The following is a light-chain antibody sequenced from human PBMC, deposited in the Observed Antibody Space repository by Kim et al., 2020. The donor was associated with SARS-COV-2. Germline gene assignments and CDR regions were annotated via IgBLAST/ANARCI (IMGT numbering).Light chain of an antibody. Sequence: SYELTQDPAVSVALGQTVRITCQGDSLRSYYASWYQQKPGQAPVLVISGKNNRPSGIPDRFSGSSSGNTASLTITGAQAEDEADYYCNSRDSSGNIWVFGGGTQLTVL. CDR1: SLRSYY. CDR3: NSRDSSGNIWV. J-gene: IGLJ3*02. CDR2: GKN. V-gene: IGLV3-19*01.